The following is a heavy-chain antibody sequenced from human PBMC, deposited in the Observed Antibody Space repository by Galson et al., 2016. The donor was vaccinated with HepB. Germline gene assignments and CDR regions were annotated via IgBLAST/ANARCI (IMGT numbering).Heavy chain of an antibody. CDR2: VNQSGSRT. Sequence: SLRLSCAASGFSFSSYTMGWVRQAPGKGLEWVSDVNQSGSRTYYADSVKGRFAISRDNSMNTLSLQMSSLRAEDTALYYCAKAMIHGSSYDSWGQGTLVTVSS. CDR3: AKAMIHGSSYDS. D-gene: IGHD3-10*01. CDR1: GFSFSSYT. J-gene: IGHJ5*01. V-gene: IGHV3-23*01.